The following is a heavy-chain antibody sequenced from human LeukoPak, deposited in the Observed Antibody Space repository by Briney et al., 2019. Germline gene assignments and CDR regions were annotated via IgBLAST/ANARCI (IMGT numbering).Heavy chain of an antibody. J-gene: IGHJ4*02. CDR2: IRSRADSYAT. CDR3: TRNGASGSYYNVDY. D-gene: IGHD3-10*01. V-gene: IGHV3-73*01. Sequence: GGSLRLSCAASGFTFRSYAMHWVRQASGKGLEWVGRIRSRADSYATAYAASVKGRFTISRDDSKNRAYLQMNSLKTEDTAVYYCTRNGASGSYYNVDYWGQGTLVTVSS. CDR1: GFTFRSYA.